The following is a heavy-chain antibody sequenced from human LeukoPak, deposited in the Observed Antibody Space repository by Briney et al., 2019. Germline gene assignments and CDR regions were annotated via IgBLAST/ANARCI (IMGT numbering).Heavy chain of an antibody. CDR2: VSKTGDT. J-gene: IGHJ4*02. CDR3: ARRGAPSKLYYLDS. D-gene: IGHD1-26*01. CDR1: GGSLTTHY. Sequence: SETLSLTCTVSGGSLTTHYWAWLRQPPGKGLEWIGFVSKTGDTNSNPSLKSRVTISVDTSKNTFSLQLSSLTAADTAVYFCARRGAPSKLYYLDSWGQGTLVTVPS. V-gene: IGHV4-59*08.